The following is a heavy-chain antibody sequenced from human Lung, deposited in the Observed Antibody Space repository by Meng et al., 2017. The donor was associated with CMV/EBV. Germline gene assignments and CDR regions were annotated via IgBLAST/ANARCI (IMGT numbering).Heavy chain of an antibody. CDR2: INPGTGGI. J-gene: IGHJ5*02. Sequence: SCKASGYPFIAYYIHWVRQAPGQGLEWLGWINPGTGGIDCAQKFQGRVTMTRDTSISTVYLELTTLTSDDTAVYFCARAPYESNFDPWGQGTLVTVSS. CDR3: ARAPYESNFDP. CDR1: GYPFIAYY. D-gene: IGHD3-22*01. V-gene: IGHV1-2*02.